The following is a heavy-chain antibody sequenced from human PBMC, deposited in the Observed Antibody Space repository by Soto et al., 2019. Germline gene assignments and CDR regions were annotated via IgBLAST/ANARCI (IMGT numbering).Heavy chain of an antibody. J-gene: IGHJ4*02. CDR2: IFYSGST. Sequence: SETLSLTCTVSGGSISSGTYYWSWIRQHPGKGLEWIGYIFYSGSTYYNPSLKSRVTISVDTSKNQFSLKLSSVTAADTAVYYCARVAGYDSSGELDYWGQGTLVTVSS. CDR1: GGSISSGTYY. D-gene: IGHD3-22*01. CDR3: ARVAGYDSSGELDY. V-gene: IGHV4-30-4*08.